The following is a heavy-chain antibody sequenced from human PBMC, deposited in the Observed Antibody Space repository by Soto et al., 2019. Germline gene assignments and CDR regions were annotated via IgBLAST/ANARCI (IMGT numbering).Heavy chain of an antibody. CDR2: IIPIFGTA. CDR3: ARVDDSSGYYSLFDY. D-gene: IGHD3-22*01. CDR1: GGTFSSYA. V-gene: IGHV1-69*01. Sequence: QVQLVQSGAEVKKPGSSVKVSCKASGGTFSSYAISWVQQAPGQGLEWMGGIIPIFGTANYAQKFQGRVTITADESTSTAYMELSSLRSEDTAVYYCARVDDSSGYYSLFDYWGQGTLVTVSS. J-gene: IGHJ4*02.